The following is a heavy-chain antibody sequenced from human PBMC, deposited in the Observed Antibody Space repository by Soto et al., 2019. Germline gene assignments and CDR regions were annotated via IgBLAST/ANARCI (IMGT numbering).Heavy chain of an antibody. CDR2: LYYSGST. J-gene: IGHJ4*02. CDR1: GGSISSYY. V-gene: IGHV4-59*08. Sequence: PSETLSLTCTVSGGSISSYYWSWSRQLPGKGLEWIGCLYYSGSTTYNPSLKSRVTISVDTSKNQFSLKLSSVTAADTAVYYCARRWGTTFDYWGQGTLVTVSS. D-gene: IGHD3-16*01. CDR3: ARRWGTTFDY.